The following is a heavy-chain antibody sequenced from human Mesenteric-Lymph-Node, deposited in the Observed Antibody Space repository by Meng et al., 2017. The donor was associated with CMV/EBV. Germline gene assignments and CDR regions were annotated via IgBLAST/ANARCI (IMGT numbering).Heavy chain of an antibody. Sequence: GGSLRLSCTASGFTFNSYTMSWVRQAPGKGLECVSTISGDGGGTYYADSVKGRFTISRDNSKNTLYLQINSLRAEDTAVYYCAKTYSYGSGSYRAPLGYWGQGTLVTVSS. D-gene: IGHD3-10*01. J-gene: IGHJ4*02. CDR1: GFTFNSYT. V-gene: IGHV3-23*01. CDR2: ISGDGGGT. CDR3: AKTYSYGSGSYRAPLGY.